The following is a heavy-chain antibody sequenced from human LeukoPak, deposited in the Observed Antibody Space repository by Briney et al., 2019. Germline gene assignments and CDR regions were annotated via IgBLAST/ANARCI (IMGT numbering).Heavy chain of an antibody. CDR1: GGSISSSSYY. D-gene: IGHD6-13*01. Sequence: PSETLSLTCTVSGGSISSSSYYWGWIRQPPGKGLEWIGSIYYSGSNYYNPSLKSRVTIPVDTFNNQFSLKLSSVTAADTAVYYCARLEGIAAAGYWGQGTLVTVSS. CDR2: IYYSGSN. CDR3: ARLEGIAAAGY. V-gene: IGHV4-39*01. J-gene: IGHJ4*02.